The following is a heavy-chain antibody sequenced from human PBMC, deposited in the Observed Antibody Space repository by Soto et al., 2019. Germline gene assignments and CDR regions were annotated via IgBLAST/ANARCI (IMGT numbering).Heavy chain of an antibody. CDR3: AKSGSFFRASLGYFEC. J-gene: IGHJ4*01. CDR2: INPKSGGT. D-gene: IGHD1-26*01. Sequence: ASVKVSCKASGFTFTGHYIHWVRQAPGQGLEWMGWINPKSGGTSYAQKFQGRVTMTRDTSITTAYMELSRLSSDDTAVYYCAKSGSFFRASLGYFECWGKGTLVIVSS. V-gene: IGHV1-2*02. CDR1: GFTFTGHY.